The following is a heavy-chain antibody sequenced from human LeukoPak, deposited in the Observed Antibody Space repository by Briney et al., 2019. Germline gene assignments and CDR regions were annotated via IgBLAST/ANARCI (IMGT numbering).Heavy chain of an antibody. V-gene: IGHV4-38-2*02. CDR2: IYHSGST. CDR1: GFSISSGYY. CDR3: ARVLLWFGESKGHDAFDI. J-gene: IGHJ3*02. D-gene: IGHD3-10*01. Sequence: NPSDTLSLTCSVSGFSISSGYYWGWIRQPPGKGLEWIGSIYHSGSTYYNPSLKSRVTISVDTSKNQFSLKLSSVTAADTAVYYCARVLLWFGESKGHDAFDIWGQGTMVTVSS.